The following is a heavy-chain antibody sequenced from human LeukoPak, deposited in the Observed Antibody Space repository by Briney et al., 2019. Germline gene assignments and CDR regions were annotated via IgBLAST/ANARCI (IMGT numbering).Heavy chain of an antibody. V-gene: IGHV1-8*01. J-gene: IGHJ4*02. CDR3: ARVSHYYGSGPLD. CDR2: MNPNSGNT. Sequence: ASVKVSCKASGYTFTSSDINWVRQATGQGPEWMGWMNPNSGNTGYAQKFQGRVTMTRSTSISTAYMELRSLRSEDTAVYYCARVSHYYGSGPLDWGQGTLVTVSS. CDR1: GYTFTSSD. D-gene: IGHD3-10*01.